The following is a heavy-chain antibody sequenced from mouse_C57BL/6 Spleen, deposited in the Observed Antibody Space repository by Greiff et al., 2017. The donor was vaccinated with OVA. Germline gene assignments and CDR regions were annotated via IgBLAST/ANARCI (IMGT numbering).Heavy chain of an antibody. Sequence: QVQLQQSGAELVKPGASVKISCKASGYAFSSYWMNWVKQRPGKGLEWIGQIYPGDGDTNYNGKFKGKATLTADKSSSTAYMQLSSLTSEDAAVYFCARRGDYGPFAYWGQGTLVTVSA. CDR1: GYAFSSYW. CDR2: IYPGDGDT. CDR3: ARRGDYGPFAY. D-gene: IGHD1-1*02. J-gene: IGHJ3*01. V-gene: IGHV1-80*01.